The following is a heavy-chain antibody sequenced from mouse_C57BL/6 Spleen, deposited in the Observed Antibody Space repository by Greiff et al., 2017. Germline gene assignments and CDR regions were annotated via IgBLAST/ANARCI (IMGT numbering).Heavy chain of an antibody. CDR1: GFTFSDAW. J-gene: IGHJ2*01. CDR3: TSRTGTGFDY. D-gene: IGHD4-1*01. V-gene: IGHV6-6*01. CDR2: IRNKANNHAT. Sequence: EVQRVESGGGLVQPGGSMKLSCAASGFTFSDAWMDWVRQSPEKGLEWVAEIRNKANNHATYYAESVKGRFTISRDDSKSSVYLQMNSLRAEDTGIYYCTSRTGTGFDYWGQGTTLTVSS.